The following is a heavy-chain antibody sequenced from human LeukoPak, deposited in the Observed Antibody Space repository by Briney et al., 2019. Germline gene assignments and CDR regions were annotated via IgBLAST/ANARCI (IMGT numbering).Heavy chain of an antibody. CDR2: IIPIFGTA. D-gene: IGHD3-10*01. V-gene: IGHV1-69*13. J-gene: IGHJ4*02. CDR1: EGTFSSHA. CDR3: ARAERPFGQKFDY. Sequence: SVKVSCKASEGTFSSHAISWVRQAPGQGLEWMGGIIPIFGTANYAQKFQGRVTITADESTSTAYMELSSLRSEDTAVYYCARAERPFGQKFDYWGQGTLVTVSS.